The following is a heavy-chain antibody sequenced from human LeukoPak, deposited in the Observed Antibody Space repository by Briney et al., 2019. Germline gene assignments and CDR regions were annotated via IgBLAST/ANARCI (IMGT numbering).Heavy chain of an antibody. CDR2: IYNSGST. CDR1: GGSISIYY. CDR3: VRDRKLNY. D-gene: IGHD2-15*01. J-gene: IGHJ4*02. V-gene: IGHV4-59*01. Sequence: SETLSLTCTVSGGSISIYYWSWVRQPPGKGLEWIGYIYNSGSTIYNPSLKSRATISVDTSKNQFSLRLSSVTAVDTAVYYCVRDRKLNYWGQGTLVTVSS.